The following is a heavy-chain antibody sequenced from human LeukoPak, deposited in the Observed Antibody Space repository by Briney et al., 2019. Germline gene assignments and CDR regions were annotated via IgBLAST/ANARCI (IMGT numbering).Heavy chain of an antibody. CDR1: GGTFSSYA. CDR2: IIPIFGIA. V-gene: IGHV1-69*05. CDR3: AREAHMVRGVNFDY. Sequence: SVKVSCKASGGTFSSYAISWVRQAPGQGLEWMGRIIPIFGIANYAQKFQGRVTITTDESTSTAYMELSSLRSEDTAVYYCAREAHMVRGVNFDYWGQGTLVTVSS. J-gene: IGHJ4*02. D-gene: IGHD3-10*01.